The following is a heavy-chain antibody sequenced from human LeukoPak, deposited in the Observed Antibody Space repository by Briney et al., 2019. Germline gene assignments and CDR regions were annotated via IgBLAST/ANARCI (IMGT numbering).Heavy chain of an antibody. CDR2: ISSSSSYI. J-gene: IGHJ4*02. CDR1: GFTFSSYA. Sequence: GGSLRLSCAASGFTFSSYAISWVRQAPGKGLEWVSSISSSSSYIYYADSVKGRFTISRDNAKNSLYLQMNSLRAEDTAVYYCARRGVLYYYDSSGSDYWGQGTLVTVSS. D-gene: IGHD3-22*01. V-gene: IGHV3-21*01. CDR3: ARRGVLYYYDSSGSDY.